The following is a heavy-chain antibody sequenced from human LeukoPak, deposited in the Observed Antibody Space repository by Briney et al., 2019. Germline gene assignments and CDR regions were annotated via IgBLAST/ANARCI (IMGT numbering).Heavy chain of an antibody. CDR1: GYTFTSYD. CDR3: AKVATMGDYYGMDV. Sequence: SCKASGYTFTSYDINWVRQAPGKGLEWVSAISGSGGSTYYADSVKGRFTISRDNSKNTLYLQMNSLRAEDTAVYYCAKVATMGDYYGMDVWGQGTTVTVSS. V-gene: IGHV3-23*01. J-gene: IGHJ6*02. D-gene: IGHD5-12*01. CDR2: ISGSGGST.